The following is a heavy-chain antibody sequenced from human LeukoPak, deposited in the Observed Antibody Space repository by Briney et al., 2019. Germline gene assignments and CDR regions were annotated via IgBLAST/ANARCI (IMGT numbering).Heavy chain of an antibody. CDR2: TYYRSKWYN. V-gene: IGHV6-1*01. J-gene: IGHJ4*02. D-gene: IGHD6-19*01. Sequence: SQTLSLTCAISGDSVSSNSAAWNWIRPSPSRGLEWLGRTYYRSKWYNDYAVSVKSRITINPDTSKNQFSLQLNSVTPEDTAVYYCARGSGIAVAGTCFDYWGQGTLVTVSS. CDR3: ARGSGIAVAGTCFDY. CDR1: GDSVSSNSAA.